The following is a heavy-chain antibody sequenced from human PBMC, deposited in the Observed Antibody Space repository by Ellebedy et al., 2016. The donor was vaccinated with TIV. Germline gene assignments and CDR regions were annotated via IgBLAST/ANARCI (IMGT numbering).Heavy chain of an antibody. CDR2: IIPILDIT. V-gene: IGHV1-69*04. CDR3: ARAPPPRGDRSADTFDI. D-gene: IGHD7-27*01. J-gene: IGHJ3*02. CDR1: GYTFTSYD. Sequence: AASVKVSCKASGYTFTSYDINWVRQAPGQGLEWMGRIIPILDITNYAQNFQGRVTITADKSTSPAYMELSSLRSEDTAVYYCARAPPPRGDRSADTFDIWGQGTMVTVSS.